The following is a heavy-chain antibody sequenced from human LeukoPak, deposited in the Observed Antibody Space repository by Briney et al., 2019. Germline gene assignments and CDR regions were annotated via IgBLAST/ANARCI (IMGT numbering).Heavy chain of an antibody. CDR3: ARAWRLVSGYDRSGINWFDP. CDR2: IYHRGNT. V-gene: IGHV4-31*03. D-gene: IGHD5-12*01. CDR1: GGSISSGGYY. Sequence: SQTLSLTCTVSGGSISSGGYYWSWIRQHPGKGLEWIGYIYHRGNTHYNPALKSRITISVDTSKNQFSLRLTSVTAADTAVYYCARAWRLVSGYDRSGINWFDPWAREPWSPSPQ. J-gene: IGHJ5*02.